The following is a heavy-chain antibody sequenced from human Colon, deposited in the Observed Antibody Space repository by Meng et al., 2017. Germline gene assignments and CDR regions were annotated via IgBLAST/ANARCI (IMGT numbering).Heavy chain of an antibody. CDR1: GDSFNSYS. V-gene: IGHV7-4-1*02. D-gene: IGHD6-13*01. Sequence: QVHLVQSGAEVKKPGSSVKVSCQASGDSFNSYSVNWVRQAPGQGLEWMGWINTYTGNPTYAQGFTGRFVFSLDTSVSAAYLQISSLKAEDTAVYYCATIAAAGIAYWGQGTLVTVSS. CDR2: INTYTGNP. J-gene: IGHJ4*02. CDR3: ATIAAAGIAY.